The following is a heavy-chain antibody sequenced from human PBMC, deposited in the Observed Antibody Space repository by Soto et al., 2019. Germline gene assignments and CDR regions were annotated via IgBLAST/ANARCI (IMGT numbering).Heavy chain of an antibody. D-gene: IGHD2-15*01. CDR2: IYYSGST. Sequence: QVQLQESGPGLVKPSQTLSLTCTVSGGSISSGDYYWSWIRQPPGKGLEWIGYIYYSGSTYYNPSLNRRLTISADTPNTQFPLNPTSVTASDTAVYYCARFFIGGRFPAYGAFDIWGQGTMVTVSS. V-gene: IGHV4-30-4*01. J-gene: IGHJ3*02. CDR3: ARFFIGGRFPAYGAFDI. CDR1: GGSISSGDYY.